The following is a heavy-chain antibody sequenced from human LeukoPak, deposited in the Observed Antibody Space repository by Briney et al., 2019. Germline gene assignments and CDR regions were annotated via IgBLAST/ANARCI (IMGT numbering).Heavy chain of an antibody. D-gene: IGHD4-23*01. Sequence: TGGSLRLSCAASGFTVSSNYMSWVRQAPGKGLEWVSVIYSGGSTYYADSVKGRFTTSRDNSKNTLYLQVNSLRAEDTAVYYCARDSVVMGDALDIWGQGTMVTVSS. J-gene: IGHJ3*02. CDR3: ARDSVVMGDALDI. CDR1: GFTVSSNY. V-gene: IGHV3-66*01. CDR2: IYSGGST.